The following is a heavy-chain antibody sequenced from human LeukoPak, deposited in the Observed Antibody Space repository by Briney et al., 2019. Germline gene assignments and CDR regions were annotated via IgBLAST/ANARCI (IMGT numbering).Heavy chain of an antibody. D-gene: IGHD4-11*01. CDR3: ARAPYSNYAYYYYYYGMDV. CDR2: IYYSGST. Sequence: SETLSLTCTVSGGSISSYYWSWIRQPPGKGLEWIGYIYYSGSTNYNPSLKSRVTMSVDTSKNQFSLKLSSVTAADTAVYYCARAPYSNYAYYYYYYGMDVWGQGTTVTVSS. J-gene: IGHJ6*02. V-gene: IGHV4-59*12. CDR1: GGSISSYY.